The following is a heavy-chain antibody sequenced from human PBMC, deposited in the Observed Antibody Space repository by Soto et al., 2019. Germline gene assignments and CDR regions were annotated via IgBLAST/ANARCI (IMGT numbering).Heavy chain of an antibody. CDR3: ARYIYGYVDY. CDR2: ISSISSYT. D-gene: IGHD5-18*01. CDR1: GFTFSDYY. Sequence: LRLSCAASGFTFSDYYMSWIRQAPGKGPEWVSYISSISSYTNYADSVKGRFTISRDNAKNSLYLQMNSLRAGDTAVYYCARYIYGYVDYWGQGTLVTVSS. J-gene: IGHJ4*02. V-gene: IGHV3-11*06.